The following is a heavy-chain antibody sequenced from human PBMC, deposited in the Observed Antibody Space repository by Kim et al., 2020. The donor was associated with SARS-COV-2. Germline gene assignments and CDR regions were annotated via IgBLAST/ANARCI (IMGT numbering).Heavy chain of an antibody. CDR1: GYTFTGYY. D-gene: IGHD6-19*01. V-gene: IGHV1-2*02. Sequence: ASVKVSCKASGYTFTGYYMHWVRQAPGQGLEWMGWINPNSGGTNYAQKFQGRVTMTRDTSISTAYMELSRLRSDDTAVYYCARDNGAVAGTKGRSFQHWGQGTLVTVSS. CDR3: ARDNGAVAGTKGRSFQH. CDR2: INPNSGGT. J-gene: IGHJ1*01.